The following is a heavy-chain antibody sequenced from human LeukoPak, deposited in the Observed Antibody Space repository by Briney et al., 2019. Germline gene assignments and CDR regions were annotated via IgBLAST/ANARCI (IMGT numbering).Heavy chain of an antibody. V-gene: IGHV3-21*01. CDR2: ISSSSSYI. CDR3: ARPRRDSSGAPYNY. D-gene: IGHD3-22*01. CDR1: GFTFSNAW. Sequence: PGGSLRLSCAASGFTFSNAWMSWVRQAPGKGLEWVSSISSSSSYIYYADSVKGRFTISRDNAKNSLYLQMNSLRAEDTAVYYCARPRRDSSGAPYNYWGQGTLVTVSS. J-gene: IGHJ4*02.